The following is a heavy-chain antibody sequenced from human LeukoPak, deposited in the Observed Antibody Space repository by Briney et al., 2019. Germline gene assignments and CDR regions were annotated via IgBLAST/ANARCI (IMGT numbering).Heavy chain of an antibody. Sequence: PSETLSLTCAVYGGSFSGYYWSWIRQPPGKGQEWIGEINHSGSTNYNPSLKSRVTISVDTSKNQFSLKLSSVTAADTAVYYCASGRAVAGIFDYWGQGTLVTVSS. J-gene: IGHJ4*02. CDR3: ASGRAVAGIFDY. V-gene: IGHV4-34*01. CDR2: INHSGST. D-gene: IGHD6-19*01. CDR1: GGSFSGYY.